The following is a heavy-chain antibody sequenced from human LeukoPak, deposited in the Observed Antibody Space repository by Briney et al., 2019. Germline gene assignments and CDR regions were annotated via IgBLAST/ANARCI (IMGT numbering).Heavy chain of an antibody. CDR1: GFTFSGYG. CDR2: IRNDGSNK. D-gene: IGHD3-9*01. CDR3: AKDDILTGYSLDY. V-gene: IGHV3-30*02. J-gene: IGHJ4*02. Sequence: GGSLRLSCAASGFTFSGYGMHWVRQAPGKGLEWVAFIRNDGSNKYYAGSMKGRFTISRDNSKNTLYLQINSLRTEDTAIYYCAKDDILTGYSLDYWGQGTLATVSS.